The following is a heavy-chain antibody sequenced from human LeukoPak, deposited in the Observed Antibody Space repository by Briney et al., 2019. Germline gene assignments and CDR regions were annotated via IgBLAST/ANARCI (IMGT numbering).Heavy chain of an antibody. J-gene: IGHJ6*03. CDR3: ARAVGSGSFQTYYYYMDV. CDR1: GGSISSGSYY. Sequence: SETLSLTCTVSGGSISSGSYYWSWIRQPAGKGLEWIGRIYTSGSTNYNPSLKSRVTMSVDTSKNQFSLKLSSVTAADTAVYYCARAVGSGSFQTYYYYMDVWGKGTTVTVSS. D-gene: IGHD3-10*01. CDR2: IYTSGST. V-gene: IGHV4-61*02.